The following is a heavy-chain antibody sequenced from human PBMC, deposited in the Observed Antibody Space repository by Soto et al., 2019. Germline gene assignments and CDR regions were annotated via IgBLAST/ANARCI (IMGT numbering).Heavy chain of an antibody. D-gene: IGHD1-20*01. CDR2: INHSGST. Sequence: SETLSLNCAVYGGSFSGYYWSWIRQPPGKGLEWIGEINHSGSTNYNPSLKSRVTISVDTSKNQFSLKLSSVTAADTAVYYCARCGMWGPDAFDIWGQGTMVT. CDR1: GGSFSGYY. J-gene: IGHJ3*02. V-gene: IGHV4-34*01. CDR3: ARCGMWGPDAFDI.